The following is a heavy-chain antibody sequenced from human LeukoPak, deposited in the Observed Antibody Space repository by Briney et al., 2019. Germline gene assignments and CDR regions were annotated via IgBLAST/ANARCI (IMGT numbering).Heavy chain of an antibody. Sequence: RPSVKVSCKASGYSFSGYYLHWVRQAPGQGLEWMGWINPNSGGTKYAQNFQGRVTMTRDTSITTAYMELNRLKSDDTAMYYCARERQGDYWGQGTLVTVSS. J-gene: IGHJ4*02. CDR3: ARERQGDY. V-gene: IGHV1-2*02. CDR2: INPNSGGT. CDR1: GYSFSGYY.